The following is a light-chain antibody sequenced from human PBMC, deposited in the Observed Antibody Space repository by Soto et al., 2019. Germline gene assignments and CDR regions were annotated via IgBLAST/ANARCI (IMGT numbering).Light chain of an antibody. CDR1: QSVSSS. CDR3: QQYTNWLT. V-gene: IGKV3-15*01. Sequence: EIVMTQSPATLSVSPGERVTLSCRASQSVSSSLAWYQQKPGQAPRLLIYGASTRATGIPARFSGSGSGTDFTLTISSLQSEDFAVYYCQQYTNWLTFGGGNKVEIK. J-gene: IGKJ4*01. CDR2: GAS.